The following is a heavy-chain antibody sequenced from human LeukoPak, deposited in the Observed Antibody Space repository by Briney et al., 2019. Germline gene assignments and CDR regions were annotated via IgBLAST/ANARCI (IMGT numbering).Heavy chain of an antibody. Sequence: SETLSLTCAVYGGSFSGYYWSWIRQPPGKGLEWIGKINHSGSTNYNPSLKSRVTISVDTSKNQFSLKLSSVTAADTAVYYCARNMVRGRYFQHWGQGTLVNVSS. V-gene: IGHV4-34*01. CDR2: INHSGST. CDR3: ARNMVRGRYFQH. D-gene: IGHD3-10*01. J-gene: IGHJ1*01. CDR1: GGSFSGYY.